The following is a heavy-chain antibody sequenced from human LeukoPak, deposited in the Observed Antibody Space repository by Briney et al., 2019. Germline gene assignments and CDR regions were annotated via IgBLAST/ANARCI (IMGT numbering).Heavy chain of an antibody. CDR1: GFTFSSYS. CDR2: ISSSSSTI. V-gene: IGHV3-48*01. Sequence: GGSLRLSCAASGFTFSSYSMNWVRQAPGKGLEWVSYISSSSSTIYYADSVKGRFTISRDNSKNTLYLQMNSLRAEDTAVYYCANPSRSGSYRNDYWGQGTLVTVSS. D-gene: IGHD1-26*01. CDR3: ANPSRSGSYRNDY. J-gene: IGHJ4*02.